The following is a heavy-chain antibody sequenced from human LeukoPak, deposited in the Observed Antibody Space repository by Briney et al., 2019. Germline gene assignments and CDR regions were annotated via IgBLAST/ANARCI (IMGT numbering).Heavy chain of an antibody. D-gene: IGHD6-13*01. CDR2: IYPCDSDT. CDR3: ARRGIAAEVDY. Sequence: KRGESLKISCNGSGYSFTSYWIGWVRQMPGKGLEWMGIIYPCDSDTRYSPSFQGQVTISADKSISTADLQWSSLKASDTTMQYCARRGIAAEVDYWGQGTLVTVSS. J-gene: IGHJ4*02. V-gene: IGHV5-51*01. CDR1: GYSFTSYW.